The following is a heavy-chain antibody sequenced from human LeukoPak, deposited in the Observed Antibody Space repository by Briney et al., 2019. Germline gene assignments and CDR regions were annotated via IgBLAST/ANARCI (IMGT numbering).Heavy chain of an antibody. J-gene: IGHJ4*02. V-gene: IGHV3-30*18. CDR3: AKRGYSYGFDY. CDR2: ISYDGSDK. CDR1: GFTFSSYG. D-gene: IGHD5-18*01. Sequence: GRSLRLSCAASGFTFSSYGMHWVRQAPGKGLEWVAVISYDGSDKYYADSVKGRFTISRDNSKNTLYLQMNSLRAEDTAAYYCAKRGYSYGFDYWGQGTLVTVSS.